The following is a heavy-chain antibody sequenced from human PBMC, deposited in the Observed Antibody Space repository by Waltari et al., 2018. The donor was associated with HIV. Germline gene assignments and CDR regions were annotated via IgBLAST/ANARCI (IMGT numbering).Heavy chain of an antibody. Sequence: QVQLVESGGGVVQPGRSLRLSCAASGFTFSSYGMHWVRQAPGKGLEWVAVISYDGSNKYYADAVKGRFTISRDNSKNTLYLQMNSRRAEDTAVYYCAGVGQPVNYYYYGMDVWGQGTTVTVSS. D-gene: IGHD6-13*01. V-gene: IGHV3-30*03. CDR1: GFTFSSYG. J-gene: IGHJ6*02. CDR2: ISYDGSNK. CDR3: AGVGQPVNYYYYGMDV.